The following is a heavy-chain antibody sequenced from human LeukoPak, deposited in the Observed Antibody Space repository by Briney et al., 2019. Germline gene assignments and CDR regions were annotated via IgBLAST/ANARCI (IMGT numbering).Heavy chain of an antibody. J-gene: IGHJ3*02. CDR2: FDPGDGET. V-gene: IGHV1-24*01. CDR3: ATLKGQFGLTNDAFDI. CDR1: GYTLTELS. D-gene: IGHD3-16*01. Sequence: ASVKVSCKVSGYTLTELSMHWVRQAPGKGLEWMGGFDPGDGETIYAQKFQGRVTMTEDTSTDTAYMELSSLRSEDTAVYYCATLKGQFGLTNDAFDIWGQGTMVTVSS.